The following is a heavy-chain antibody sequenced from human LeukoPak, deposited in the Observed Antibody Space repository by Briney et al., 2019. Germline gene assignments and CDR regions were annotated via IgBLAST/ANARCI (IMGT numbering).Heavy chain of an antibody. D-gene: IGHD3-22*01. CDR3: ARAYYDSSGYYYVYFDY. CDR2: IKHDGSEK. V-gene: IGHV3-7*01. Sequence: GGSLRLSCAASGFTFSTYWMSWVRRAPGKGLEWVANIKHDGSEKYYVDSVKGRFTISRDNAKNSLFLQMNSLRAEDTAVYYCARAYYDSSGYYYVYFDYWGQGTLVTVSS. CDR1: GFTFSTYW. J-gene: IGHJ4*02.